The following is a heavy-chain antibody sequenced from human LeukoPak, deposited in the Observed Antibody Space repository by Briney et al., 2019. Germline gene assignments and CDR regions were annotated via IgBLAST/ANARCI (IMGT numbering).Heavy chain of an antibody. CDR2: ISSSSSYI. CDR1: GFTFSSYS. Sequence: PGGSLRLSCAASGFTFSSYSMNWVRQAPGKGLEWVSSISSSSSYIYYADSVKGRFTISRDNAKNSLYLQMNSLRAEDTAVYYCARDPYCSGGSCHAPLDYWGQGTLVTVSS. V-gene: IGHV3-21*01. D-gene: IGHD2-15*01. CDR3: ARDPYCSGGSCHAPLDY. J-gene: IGHJ4*02.